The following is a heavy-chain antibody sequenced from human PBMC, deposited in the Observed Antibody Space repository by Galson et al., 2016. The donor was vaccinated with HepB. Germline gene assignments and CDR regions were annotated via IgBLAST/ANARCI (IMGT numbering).Heavy chain of an antibody. Sequence: SLRLSCAASGFTFSSYNMNWVRQAPGQGLEWVSSISSGSGSINYADSVKGRFTISRDNAKNSLYLQMNSLRAEDTAVYYCARAWEWELPDYGGQGNLVTVSS. CDR2: ISSGSGSI. V-gene: IGHV3-21*01. J-gene: IGHJ4*02. D-gene: IGHD1-26*01. CDR1: GFTFSSYN. CDR3: ARAWEWELPDY.